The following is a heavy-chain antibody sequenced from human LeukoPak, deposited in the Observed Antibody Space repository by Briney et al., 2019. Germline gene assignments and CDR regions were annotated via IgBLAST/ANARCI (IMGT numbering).Heavy chain of an antibody. V-gene: IGHV4-31*03. Sequence: SETLSLTCTVSGGSISSGGYYWSWIRQHPGKGLEWIGYIYYSGSTYYNPSLKSRVTISVDTSKNQFSLKLSSVTAADTAVYYCARQGYFDSSAYYNWGQGTLVTVSS. CDR2: IYYSGST. D-gene: IGHD3-22*01. J-gene: IGHJ4*02. CDR1: GGSISSGGYY. CDR3: ARQGYFDSSAYYN.